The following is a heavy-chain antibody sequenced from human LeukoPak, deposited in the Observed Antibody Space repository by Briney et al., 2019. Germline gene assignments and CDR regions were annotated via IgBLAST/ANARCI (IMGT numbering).Heavy chain of an antibody. Sequence: GGSLRLSCAASGFTVSTNYMSWVRQAPGKGLEWVSVIYGDGSTYYADSVQGRFTISRDNSKNTLYLQMNSLSAEDTALYYCARGGKSGYNYGYSDYWGQGTVVTVSS. J-gene: IGHJ4*02. CDR2: IYGDGST. V-gene: IGHV3-53*01. CDR3: ARGGKSGYNYGYSDY. D-gene: IGHD5-18*01. CDR1: GFTVSTNY.